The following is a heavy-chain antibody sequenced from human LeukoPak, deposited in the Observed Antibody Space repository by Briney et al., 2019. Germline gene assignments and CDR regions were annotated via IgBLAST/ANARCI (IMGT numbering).Heavy chain of an antibody. Sequence: ASVKVSCKASGCTFSSYAISWVRQAPGQGLEWMGRINSMLGIANYAQKFQGRVTITADKSTSTAYMELSSLRSEDTAVYYCARVRVAVAGYFDYWGQGTLVTVSS. CDR3: ARVRVAVAGYFDY. CDR2: INSMLGIA. V-gene: IGHV1-69*04. CDR1: GCTFSSYA. J-gene: IGHJ4*02. D-gene: IGHD6-19*01.